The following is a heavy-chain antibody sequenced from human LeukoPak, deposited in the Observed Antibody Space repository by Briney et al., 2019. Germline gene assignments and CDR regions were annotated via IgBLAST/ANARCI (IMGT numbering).Heavy chain of an antibody. CDR1: GYTFTGYY. CDR3: ARDFDCSSTSCYGTFDY. D-gene: IGHD2-2*01. Sequence: ASVKVSCKASGYTFTGYYMHWVRQAPGQGLEWMGWINPNSGGTNYAQKIQGRVTMTRDTSISTAYMELSRLRSDDTAVYYCARDFDCSSTSCYGTFDYWGQGTLVTVSS. CDR2: INPNSGGT. J-gene: IGHJ4*02. V-gene: IGHV1-2*02.